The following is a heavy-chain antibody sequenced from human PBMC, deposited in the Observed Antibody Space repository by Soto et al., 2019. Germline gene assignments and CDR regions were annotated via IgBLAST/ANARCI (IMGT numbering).Heavy chain of an antibody. CDR2: ISGYNGNT. CDR3: ARVISTGWANWFDP. V-gene: IGHV1-18*04. J-gene: IGHJ5*02. D-gene: IGHD6-19*01. Sequence: QVQLVQSGAEVKKPGASVKVSCKTSGYSFNSYGISWVRQAPGQGLEWMGTISGYNGNTNYAQKLQGRITMTTDTSTSTAYMELRSLRSDDTALYYCARVISTGWANWFDPWGQGTLVTVSS. CDR1: GYSFNSYG.